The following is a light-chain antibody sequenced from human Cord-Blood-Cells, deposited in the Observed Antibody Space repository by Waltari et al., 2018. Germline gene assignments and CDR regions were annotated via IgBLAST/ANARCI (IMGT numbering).Light chain of an antibody. J-gene: IGLJ3*02. CDR3: SSYTSSSTWV. Sequence: HSALTQPASLSGSPGPSITISCTGSSSDVGGYNYDPWYQQHPGKAPKLMIYDVSNRPSGVSNRFSGSKSGNTASLTISGLQAEDEADYYCSSYTSSSTWVFGGGTKLTVL. CDR2: DVS. CDR1: SSDVGGYNY. V-gene: IGLV2-14*01.